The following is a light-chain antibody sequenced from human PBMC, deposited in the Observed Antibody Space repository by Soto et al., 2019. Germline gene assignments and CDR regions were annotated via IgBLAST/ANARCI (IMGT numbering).Light chain of an antibody. Sequence: DDQMTHPPSTLSSSVGDRGSSTTRPTRYVSTWLAWYHQRPGKAPRLLITDASKLESGVPPRFNGSRSETDFTLTIRSLQPEDVATYYCQQYNSVPWKFGLGTKVEIK. CDR1: RYVSTW. CDR3: QQYNSVPWK. J-gene: IGKJ1*01. V-gene: IGKV1-5*01. CDR2: DAS.